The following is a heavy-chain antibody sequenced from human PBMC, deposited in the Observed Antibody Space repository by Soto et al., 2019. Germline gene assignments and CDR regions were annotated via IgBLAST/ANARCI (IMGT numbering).Heavy chain of an antibody. CDR2: INPDNGNT. V-gene: IGHV1-18*01. D-gene: IGHD2-15*01. CDR3: ARDPRYCSGDRCYNWFDP. Sequence: ASVNVSCKASGYTFTNYGINWVRQAPGQGLEWMGWINPDNGNTKFAQKVQGRVTMTTDASTSTAYMEVRSLRSDDTAVYYCARDPRYCSGDRCYNWFDPWGQGTLVTVSS. CDR1: GYTFTNYG. J-gene: IGHJ5*02.